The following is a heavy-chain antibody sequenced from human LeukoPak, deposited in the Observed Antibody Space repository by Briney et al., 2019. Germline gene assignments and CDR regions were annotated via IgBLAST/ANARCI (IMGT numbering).Heavy chain of an antibody. CDR1: GYTFTSYD. D-gene: IGHD6-19*01. CDR2: MNPNSGNT. J-gene: IGHJ6*03. CDR3: ARAVAGNHYYYYYLDV. V-gene: IGHV1-8*03. Sequence: ASVTVSCKASGYTFTSYDINWVRQATGQGLEWMGWMNPNSGNTGYAQKFQGRVTITRNTSISTAYMELSSLRSEDTAVYYCARAVAGNHYYYYYLDVWGKGTTVTVSS.